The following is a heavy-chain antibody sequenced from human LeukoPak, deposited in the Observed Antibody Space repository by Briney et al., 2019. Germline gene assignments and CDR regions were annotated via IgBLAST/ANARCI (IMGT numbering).Heavy chain of an antibody. CDR3: ARWYYGSSGYDAFDI. V-gene: IGHV3-53*01. Sequence: PGGSLRLSCAASGFTVSSYYMSWVRQAPGKGLEWVSVIYSGGSTCYADSVKGRFAISRDNSKNTLYLQMNSLRAEDTAVYYCARWYYGSSGYDAFDIWGQGTMVTVSS. D-gene: IGHD3-22*01. J-gene: IGHJ3*02. CDR2: IYSGGST. CDR1: GFTVSSYY.